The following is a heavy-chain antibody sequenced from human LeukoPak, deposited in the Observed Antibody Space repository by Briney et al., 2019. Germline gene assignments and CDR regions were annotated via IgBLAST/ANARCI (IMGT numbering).Heavy chain of an antibody. CDR1: GFPFTNYA. J-gene: IGHJ4*02. V-gene: IGHV3-23*01. Sequence: GSLRLSCAASGFPFTNYAMSWVRQAPGKGLEWVSSIETNGVKTYYADSVKGRFTISRDNSENTLSLQMNSLRVEDTAVYYCIAAPGPKWYFHYWGQGALVTVSS. D-gene: IGHD6-13*01. CDR3: IAAPGPKWYFHY. CDR2: IETNGVKT.